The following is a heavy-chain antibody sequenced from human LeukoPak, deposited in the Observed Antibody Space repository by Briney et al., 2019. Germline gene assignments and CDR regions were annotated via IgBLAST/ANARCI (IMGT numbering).Heavy chain of an antibody. Sequence: GGTLRLSCADSGFTFSSHGMNWVRQAPGKGLEWVSGISPNGVITYYADSVKGRFTISRDNSKGTVYLQMNSLRPEDTAVYYCAKDDAWLQYGNWGRGTLVTVSS. CDR1: GFTFSSHG. CDR3: AKDDAWLQYGN. V-gene: IGHV3-23*01. J-gene: IGHJ4*02. D-gene: IGHD5-24*01. CDR2: ISPNGVIT.